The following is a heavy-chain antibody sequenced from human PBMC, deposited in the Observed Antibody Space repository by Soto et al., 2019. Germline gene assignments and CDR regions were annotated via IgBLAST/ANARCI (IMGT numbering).Heavy chain of an antibody. Sequence: QVQLQESGPGLVKPSETLSLTCTVSGGSISSYYWSWIRQPPGKGLEWIGYIYYSGSTNYNPSLKSRVTISVDTSKNQFSLKLRAVTAADTAVYYCARRPGGMDVWGKGTTVTVSS. CDR3: ARRPGGMDV. V-gene: IGHV4-59*08. CDR1: GGSISSYY. CDR2: IYYSGST. J-gene: IGHJ6*03.